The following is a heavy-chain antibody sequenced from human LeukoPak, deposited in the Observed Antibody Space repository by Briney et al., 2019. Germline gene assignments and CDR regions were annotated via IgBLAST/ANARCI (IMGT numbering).Heavy chain of an antibody. CDR2: ISSSGSTM. V-gene: IGHV3-48*01. D-gene: IGHD3-22*01. CDR1: GFNLGTYS. CDR3: AGRYDSSGYPLH. Sequence: PGGSLRLSCAASGFNLGTYSMNWVRQAPGKGLEWVSYISSSGSTMYYADSVKGRFTISRDNAKNSLYLQMNSLRAEDTAVYYCAGRYDSSGYPLHWGQGTLVTVSS. J-gene: IGHJ4*02.